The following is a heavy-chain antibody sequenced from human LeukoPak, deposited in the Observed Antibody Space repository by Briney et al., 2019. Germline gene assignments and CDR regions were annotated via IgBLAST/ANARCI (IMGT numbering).Heavy chain of an antibody. J-gene: IGHJ4*02. CDR3: AREQGGFDY. V-gene: IGHV3-48*03. Sequence: GGSLRLSCAGSGFTFSSFEMNWLRQAPGKGLEWVSFISTSGTTIYYADSVKGRFTISRDNSKNTLYLQMNSLRAEDTAVYYCAREQGGFDYWGQGTLVTVSS. CDR2: ISTSGTTI. CDR1: GFTFSSFE. D-gene: IGHD3-16*01.